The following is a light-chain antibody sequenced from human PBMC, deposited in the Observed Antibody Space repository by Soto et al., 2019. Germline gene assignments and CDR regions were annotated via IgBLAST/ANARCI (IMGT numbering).Light chain of an antibody. V-gene: IGKV1-12*01. J-gene: IGKJ2*01. CDR1: QGVSDW. CDR2: AAS. Sequence: DIQMTQSPSSVSASVGDRVTITCRASQGVSDWLAWYQQKPGKAPKLLIYAASILQSGVPSRFTGSGSGTDFTLTISSLQAEDFATYYCQQADSVPYTFGQGTKVDIK. CDR3: QQADSVPYT.